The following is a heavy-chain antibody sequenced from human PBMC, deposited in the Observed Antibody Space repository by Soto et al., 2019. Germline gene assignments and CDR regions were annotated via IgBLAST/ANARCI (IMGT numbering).Heavy chain of an antibody. D-gene: IGHD1-26*01. Sequence: QVQLVQSGAEVKKPGSSVKVSCKASGGTFSSYSINWVRQAPGQGLEWMGEIIPIFGTANYAQKFQGRVTMTAAESTSTAYMELSSLSSEDTAVYYCARDGGRHSGGIDYWGQGTLVTVSS. CDR1: GGTFSSYS. CDR2: IIPIFGTA. CDR3: ARDGGRHSGGIDY. V-gene: IGHV1-69*01. J-gene: IGHJ4*02.